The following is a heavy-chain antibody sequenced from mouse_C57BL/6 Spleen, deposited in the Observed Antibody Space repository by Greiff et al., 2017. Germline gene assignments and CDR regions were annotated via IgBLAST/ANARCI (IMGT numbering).Heavy chain of an antibody. CDR1: GYTFTSYW. Sequence: QVQLQQPGAELVRPGTSVKLSCKASGYTFTSYWMHWVKQRPGQGLEWIGVIDPSDSYTNYNQKFKGKATLTVDTSSSTAYMQLSSLTSEDSAVYYCAADGYFDVWGTGTTVTVSS. CDR2: IDPSDSYT. CDR3: AADGYFDV. V-gene: IGHV1-59*01. J-gene: IGHJ1*03.